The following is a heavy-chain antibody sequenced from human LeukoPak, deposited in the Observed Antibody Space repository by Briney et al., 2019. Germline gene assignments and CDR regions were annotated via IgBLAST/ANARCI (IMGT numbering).Heavy chain of an antibody. CDR3: VRFPLKFWSFDL. Sequence: KDGEALKISWKGSGYSFASYWIGWVRQMPGKGLGWGRIIYAGDSNSRYSPSFQGQVNTSAEKTLCTAYLQWSSLKASESAMYYCVRFPLKFWSFDLWGRGSLVTASS. V-gene: IGHV5-51*01. J-gene: IGHJ2*01. CDR1: GYSFASYW. D-gene: IGHD4-17*01. CDR2: IYAGDSNS.